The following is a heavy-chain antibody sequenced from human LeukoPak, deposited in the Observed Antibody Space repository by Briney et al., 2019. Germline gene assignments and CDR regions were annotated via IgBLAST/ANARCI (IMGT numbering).Heavy chain of an antibody. V-gene: IGHV4-38-2*02. CDR1: GDSISSGNY. CDR2: IFHTGST. CDR3: ARVTSTVTSYYFDY. Sequence: KSSETLSLTCTVSGDSISSGNYWGWIRQPPGKGLEWIGSIFHTGSTYFNLSLKSRVTISVDTSKNQFSLRLSSVTAADTAVYYCARVTSTVTSYYFDYWGQGTLVTVSS. J-gene: IGHJ4*02. D-gene: IGHD4-17*01.